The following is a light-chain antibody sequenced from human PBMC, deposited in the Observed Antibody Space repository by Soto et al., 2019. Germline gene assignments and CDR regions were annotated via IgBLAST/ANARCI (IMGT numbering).Light chain of an antibody. CDR1: SSLTNSC. CDR2: DTS. Sequence: VLTQPPGTLSLSPGERATLSCRASSSLTNSCIAWYQQRPGQAPRLLIYDTSSRDSGIPDRFSGSGSGTDFTLTISRLETEDFAVFYCQQYGTSEIIFGQGTRLEIK. CDR3: QQYGTSEII. V-gene: IGKV3-20*01. J-gene: IGKJ5*01.